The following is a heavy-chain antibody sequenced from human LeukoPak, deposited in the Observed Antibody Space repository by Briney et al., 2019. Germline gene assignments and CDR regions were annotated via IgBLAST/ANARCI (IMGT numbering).Heavy chain of an antibody. CDR2: IYYSGST. CDR1: GGSISSSSYY. D-gene: IGHD3-22*01. J-gene: IGHJ4*02. Sequence: PSETLSLTCTVSGGSISSSSYYWGWIRQPPGKGLEWIGSIYYSGSTYYNPSLKSRVTISVDTSKNQFSLKLSSVTAADTAVYYCARGAYDSSGYYPHVYSLFPIYYFDYWGQGTLATVSS. CDR3: ARGAYDSSGYYPHVYSLFPIYYFDY. V-gene: IGHV4-39*07.